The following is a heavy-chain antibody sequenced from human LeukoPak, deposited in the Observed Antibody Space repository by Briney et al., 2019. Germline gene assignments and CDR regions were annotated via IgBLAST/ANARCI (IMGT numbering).Heavy chain of an antibody. J-gene: IGHJ6*02. CDR3: ASGEASYSSGWYRYYYYGMDV. CDR2: IYYSGST. V-gene: IGHV4-39*01. D-gene: IGHD6-19*01. CDR1: GGSISSSSYY. Sequence: SETLSLTCTVSGGSISSSSYYWGWIRQPPGKGLEWIGSIYYSGSTYYNPSLKSRVTISVDTSKNQFSLKLSSVTAADTAVYYCASGEASYSSGWYRYYYYGMDVWGQGTTVTVSS.